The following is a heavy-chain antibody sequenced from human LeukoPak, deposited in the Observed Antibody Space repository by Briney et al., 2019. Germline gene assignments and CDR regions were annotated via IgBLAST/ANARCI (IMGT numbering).Heavy chain of an antibody. CDR3: ARVNSYGYYYYYGMDV. J-gene: IGHJ6*02. CDR2: INPSGDRT. CDR1: GYTFTSYY. D-gene: IGHD5-18*01. Sequence: ASVKVSCKASGYTFTSYYIHWVRQAPGQGLEWMGVINPSGDRTTYAQKFQGRVTMTRDTSTSTVYMELSSLRSDDTAVYYCARVNSYGYYYYYGMDVWGQGTTVTVSS. V-gene: IGHV1-46*01.